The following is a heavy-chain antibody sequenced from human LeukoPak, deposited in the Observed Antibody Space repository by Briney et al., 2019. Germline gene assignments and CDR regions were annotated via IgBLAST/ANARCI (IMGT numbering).Heavy chain of an antibody. V-gene: IGHV4-61*02. CDR3: ARDSTTSWYGQDF. CDR2: IDSSGST. CDR1: SGSISSGSYH. D-gene: IGHD1-26*01. J-gene: IGHJ4*02. Sequence: PSETLSLTCTVSSGSISSGSYHWTWIRQPAGKRLEWLGRIDSSGSTNYNPSLKSRITIPIDTSKNQFSLKLTSVTAADTALYYCARDSTTSWYGQDFWGQGTLVTVSS.